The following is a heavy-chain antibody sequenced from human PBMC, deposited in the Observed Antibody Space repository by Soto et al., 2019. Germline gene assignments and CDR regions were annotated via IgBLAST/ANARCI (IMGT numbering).Heavy chain of an antibody. CDR2: ISAYNGNT. V-gene: IGHV1-18*01. J-gene: IGHJ3*02. D-gene: IGHD2-15*01. CDR3: ASKTGGRLHAAFDI. Sequence: GASVKVSCKASGYTFTSYGISWVRQAPGQGLEWMGWISAYNGNTNYAQKLQGRVTMTTDTSTSTAYMELRSLRSDDTAVYYCASKTGGRLHAAFDIWAQGTMVTVSS. CDR1: GYTFTSYG.